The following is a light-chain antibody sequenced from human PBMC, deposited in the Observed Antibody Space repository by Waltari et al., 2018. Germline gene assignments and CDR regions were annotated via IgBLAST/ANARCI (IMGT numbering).Light chain of an antibody. CDR2: GAS. CDR3: QHYVRLPAT. J-gene: IGKJ1*01. CDR1: QSVSRA. V-gene: IGKV3-20*01. Sequence: EIVLAQSPGTLSLSPGERATLSCRASQSVSRALAWYQQKPGQAPRLLLYGASSRATGIPDRFSGSGSGTDFSLTSSRLEPEDFAVYFCQHYVRLPATFGQGTKVEIK.